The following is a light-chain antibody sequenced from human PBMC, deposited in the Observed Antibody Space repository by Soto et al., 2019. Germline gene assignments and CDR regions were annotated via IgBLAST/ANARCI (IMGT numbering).Light chain of an antibody. CDR1: SSDVGGYNY. J-gene: IGLJ1*01. V-gene: IGLV2-8*01. CDR3: SSYAGSLYV. CDR2: EVI. Sequence: QSALTQPPSASGSPGQSVTISCTGTSSDVGGYNYVSWYQQHPGKAPKLMIYEVIKRPSGVPDRFSGSKSGNTASLTVSGLQAEGEADYYCSSYAGSLYVFGTGTKLTVL.